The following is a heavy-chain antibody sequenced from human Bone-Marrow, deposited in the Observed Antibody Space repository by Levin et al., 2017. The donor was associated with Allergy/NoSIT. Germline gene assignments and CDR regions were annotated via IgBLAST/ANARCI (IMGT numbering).Heavy chain of an antibody. CDR3: AKGVYYNSGDGDYFDY. CDR1: RFTFDSSV. D-gene: IGHD3-10*01. CDR2: ISGSGTYT. V-gene: IGHV3-23*01. Sequence: LSLTCAASRFTFDSSVMAWVRQAPGKGLEWVSAISGSGTYTYYADSVKGRFTISRDNSQNTLDLQMNSLRAEDTAVYYCAKGVYYNSGDGDYFDYWGQGTLVTVSS. J-gene: IGHJ4*02.